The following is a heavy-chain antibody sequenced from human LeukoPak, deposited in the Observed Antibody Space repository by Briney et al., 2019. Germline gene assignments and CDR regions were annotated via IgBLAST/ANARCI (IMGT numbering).Heavy chain of an antibody. CDR1: GGSFSGYY. V-gene: IGHV4-34*01. CDR2: INHSGST. D-gene: IGHD3-9*01. CDR3: ARGRLRYFDWFVFDI. J-gene: IGHJ3*02. Sequence: SETLSLTCAVYGGSFSGYYWSWIRQPPGEGLEWIGEINHSGSTNYNPSLKSRVTISVDTSKNQFSLKLSSVTAADTAVYYCARGRLRYFDWFVFDIWGQGTMVTVSS.